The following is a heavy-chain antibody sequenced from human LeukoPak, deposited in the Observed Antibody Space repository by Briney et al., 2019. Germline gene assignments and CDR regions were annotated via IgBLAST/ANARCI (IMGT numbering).Heavy chain of an antibody. CDR2: ISGSGGST. J-gene: IGHJ3*02. CDR1: GFTFSSYA. Sequence: GGSLGLSCAASGFTFSSYAMSWVRQAPGKGLEWVSAISGSGGSTYYADSVKGRFTISRDNSKNTLYLQMNSLRAEDTAVYYCAAPGGVPGRTLAFDIWGQGTMVTVSS. D-gene: IGHD1-14*01. V-gene: IGHV3-23*01. CDR3: AAPGGVPGRTLAFDI.